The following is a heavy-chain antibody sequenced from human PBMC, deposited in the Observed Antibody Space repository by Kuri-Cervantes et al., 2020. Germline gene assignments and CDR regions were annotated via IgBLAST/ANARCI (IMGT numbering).Heavy chain of an antibody. J-gene: IGHJ3*02. CDR1: GYTFTGYY. Sequence: SVKVSCKASGYTFTGYYIHWVRQAPGQGLEWMGGIIPIFGTANYAQKFQGRVTITTDESTSPAYMELSSLRSEDTAVYYCARVGYAFDIWGQGTMVTVSS. CDR3: ARVGYAFDI. V-gene: IGHV1-69*05. D-gene: IGHD3-16*01. CDR2: IIPIFGTA.